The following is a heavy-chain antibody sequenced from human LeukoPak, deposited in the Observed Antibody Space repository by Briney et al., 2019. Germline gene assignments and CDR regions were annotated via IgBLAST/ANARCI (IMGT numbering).Heavy chain of an antibody. CDR3: ARARYRRSYYGSGADYYYGMDV. Sequence: PSETLSLTCTVSGGSISSSSYYWGWIRQPPGKGLEWIGSIYYSGSTYYNPSLKSRVTISVDTSKNQFSPKLSSVTAADTAVYYCARARYRRSYYGSGADYYYGMDVWGQGTTVTVSS. CDR1: GGSISSSSYY. D-gene: IGHD3-10*01. CDR2: IYYSGST. J-gene: IGHJ6*02. V-gene: IGHV4-39*07.